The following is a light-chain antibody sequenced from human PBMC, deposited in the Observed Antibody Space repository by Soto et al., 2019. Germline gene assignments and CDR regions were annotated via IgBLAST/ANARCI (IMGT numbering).Light chain of an antibody. V-gene: IGKV3-15*01. J-gene: IGKJ4*01. CDR1: QSVNNN. Sequence: EIIVTQSPATLSVSPGERATLSCRASQSVNNNLAWYQQKPGQAPRLLIYGVSTRATGIPARFGGSGYGTEFTLTISSLQSEDFAIYYCQQYNNWPLLTFGGGTKVEIK. CDR2: GVS. CDR3: QQYNNWPLLT.